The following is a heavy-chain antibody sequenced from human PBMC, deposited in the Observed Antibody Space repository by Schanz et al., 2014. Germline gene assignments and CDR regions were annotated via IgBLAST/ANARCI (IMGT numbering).Heavy chain of an antibody. CDR1: GYTFTSYD. Sequence: QVQLIQSGAEVKKPGASVKVSCTASGYTFTSYDINWVRQAPGQGLEWLGWMNPNSGNPGFAQKFRGRVTMTRNTSMSTAYMELRNLRSDDTAVYYCARGGGPEDVFDIWGQGTILTVSS. V-gene: IGHV1-8*01. CDR2: MNPNSGNP. J-gene: IGHJ3*02. CDR3: ARGGGPEDVFDI.